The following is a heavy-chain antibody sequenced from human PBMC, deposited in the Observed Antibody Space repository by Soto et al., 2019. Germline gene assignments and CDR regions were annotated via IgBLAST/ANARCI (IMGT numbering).Heavy chain of an antibody. D-gene: IGHD2-15*01. J-gene: IGHJ5*02. V-gene: IGHV3-23*01. CDR1: GFTFSSYA. CDR2: ISGSGRST. CDR3: AKDSTVVVASIRGYNWFDP. Sequence: GGSLRLSCAASGFTFSSYAMSWVRQAPGKGLEWVSAISGSGRSTYYADYVKGRFTISRDNSKNTLYLQVNSLRAEDTAVYYCAKDSTVVVASIRGYNWFDPWGQGTLVTVPQ.